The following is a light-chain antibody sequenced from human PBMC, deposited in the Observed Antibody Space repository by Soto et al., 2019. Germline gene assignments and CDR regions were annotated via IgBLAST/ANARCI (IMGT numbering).Light chain of an antibody. CDR2: GAS. V-gene: IGKV3-20*01. J-gene: IGKJ4*01. CDR1: QSVSSSY. Sequence: EIVLTQSPGTLSLSPGERATLSCRASQSVSSSYLAWYQQKPGQAPRQLIYGASSRATGIPDRFSGSGSGTDITLTITRLETEEFAVYYCQHYRTSFGGGTRVEIK. CDR3: QHYRTS.